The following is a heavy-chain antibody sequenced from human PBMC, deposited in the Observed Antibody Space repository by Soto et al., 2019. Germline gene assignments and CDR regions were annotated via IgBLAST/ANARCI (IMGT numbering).Heavy chain of an antibody. D-gene: IGHD2-2*02. V-gene: IGHV5-51*01. CDR1: GYSFTSYW. Sequence: GESLKITCKGSGYSFTSYWIGWVRQMPGKGLEWMGIIYPGDSDTRYSPFFQGQVTISADKSISTAYLQWSSLKASDTAMYYCARTRDIVVVPAAILGEGWFDPWGQGTLVTVSS. CDR3: ARTRDIVVVPAAILGEGWFDP. J-gene: IGHJ5*02. CDR2: IYPGDSDT.